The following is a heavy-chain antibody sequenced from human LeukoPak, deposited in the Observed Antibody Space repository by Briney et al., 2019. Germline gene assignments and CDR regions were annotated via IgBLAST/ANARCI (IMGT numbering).Heavy chain of an antibody. D-gene: IGHD3-22*01. J-gene: IGHJ4*02. CDR1: GFSFSSYA. Sequence: GGSLRLSCAASGFSFSSYAMHWVRQAPGKGLERVTLIVYDGSNKYYADSVKGRFTISRDNSKNTLYLQMNSLRAEDTALYYCARATNYYYDSSGYAPDFDYWGQGTLVTVSS. CDR3: ARATNYYYDSSGYAPDFDY. V-gene: IGHV3-30*04. CDR2: IVYDGSNK.